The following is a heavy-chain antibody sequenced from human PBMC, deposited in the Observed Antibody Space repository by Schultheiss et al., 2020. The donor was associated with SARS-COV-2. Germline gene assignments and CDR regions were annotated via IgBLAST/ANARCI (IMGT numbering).Heavy chain of an antibody. CDR3: ARDLYSGYRGSSYMDV. Sequence: SETLSLTCTVSGGSISSYYWSWIRQPPGKGLEWIGYIYYSGSTNYKPSLKSRVTISVDTSKNQFSLKLSSVTAADTAVYYCARDLYSGYRGSSYMDVWGKGTTVTVSS. J-gene: IGHJ6*03. V-gene: IGHV4-59*12. CDR2: IYYSGST. D-gene: IGHD5-12*01. CDR1: GGSISSYY.